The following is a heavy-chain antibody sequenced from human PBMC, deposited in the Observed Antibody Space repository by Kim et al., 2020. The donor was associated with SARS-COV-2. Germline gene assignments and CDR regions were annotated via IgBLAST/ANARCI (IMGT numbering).Heavy chain of an antibody. CDR3: ASGLSSGWGHY. CDR2: I. J-gene: IGHJ4*02. V-gene: IGHV3-48*02. D-gene: IGHD6-19*01. Sequence: IYDADSVKGRFTISRDNAKNSLYLQMNSRRDEDTAVYYCASGLSSGWGHYWGQGTLVTVSS.